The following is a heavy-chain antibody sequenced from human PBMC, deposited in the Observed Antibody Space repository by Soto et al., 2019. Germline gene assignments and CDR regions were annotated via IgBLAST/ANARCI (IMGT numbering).Heavy chain of an antibody. CDR3: AKVRFVRGIMSHTMDV. J-gene: IGHJ6*02. V-gene: IGHV3-30*18. Sequence: QVQLVESGGGVVQAGTSLRLSCAASGFTFTSSGMHWVRQAPGKGLEWGGVISYDGGNKYYGDFVRGRFTISRDNSNNTLSLDMKSLRVEASAVYYCAKVRFVRGIMSHTMDVLCQGTTVTV. CDR1: GFTFTSSG. D-gene: IGHD3-3*01. CDR2: ISYDGGNK.